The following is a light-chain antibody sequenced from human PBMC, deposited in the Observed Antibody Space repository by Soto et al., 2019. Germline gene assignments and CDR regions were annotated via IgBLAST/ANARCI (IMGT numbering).Light chain of an antibody. Sequence: LTQPPSASGSPGQSVTISCTGTSSDVGGYNYVSWYQHHPGKAPKLMIYEVSKRPSGVPDRFSGSKSGNTASLTVSGLQAEDEADYYCSSYAGTDNFVLGNGTKVTVL. CDR3: SSYAGTDNFV. V-gene: IGLV2-8*01. J-gene: IGLJ1*01. CDR1: SSDVGGYNY. CDR2: EVS.